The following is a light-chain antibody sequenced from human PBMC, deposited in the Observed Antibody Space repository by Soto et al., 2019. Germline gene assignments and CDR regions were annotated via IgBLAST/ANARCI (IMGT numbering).Light chain of an antibody. V-gene: IGKV1-9*01. CDR1: QGISNY. CDR3: HSRA. J-gene: IGKJ5*01. Sequence: DIQMTQSPSSLSASVGDRVTITCRASQGISNYIAWYQLKPGKVPNLLIYDASTLESGVPSRFSGSGSETEFTLTISRLQPDDFATYFCHSRAFGQGTRLEIK. CDR2: DAS.